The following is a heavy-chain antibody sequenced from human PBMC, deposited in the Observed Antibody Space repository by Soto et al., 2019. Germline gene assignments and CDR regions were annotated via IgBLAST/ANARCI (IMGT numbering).Heavy chain of an antibody. CDR2: IYPGDSDT. D-gene: IGHD2-15*01. CDR1: GYSCTSYW. CDR3: ARQKGYCSGGSCYYYGMDV. J-gene: IGHJ6*02. Sequence: GECLKVSCRASGYSCTSYWIGWVRQMPGKGLEWMGIIYPGDSDTRYSPSFQGQVTISADKSISTAYLQWSSPKASDTAMYYCARQKGYCSGGSCYYYGMDVWGQGTTVTVSS. V-gene: IGHV5-51*01.